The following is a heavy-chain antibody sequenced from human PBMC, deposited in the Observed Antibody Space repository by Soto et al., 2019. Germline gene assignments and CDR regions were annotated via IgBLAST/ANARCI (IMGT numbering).Heavy chain of an antibody. Sequence: QLQLQESGPGLVKPSETLSLTCTVSGDSISTRSNYWGWIRQPPGKGLEWIGSIYYSGGTYYNTSLKSRVTISVDTSKNQFSLRLSSVTAADTAVYYCAREGPPIRAHNPPAYFQRWGQGTLVTVSS. CDR2: IYYSGGT. CDR3: AREGPPIRAHNPPAYFQR. D-gene: IGHD1-1*01. J-gene: IGHJ1*01. CDR1: GDSISTRSNY. V-gene: IGHV4-39*02.